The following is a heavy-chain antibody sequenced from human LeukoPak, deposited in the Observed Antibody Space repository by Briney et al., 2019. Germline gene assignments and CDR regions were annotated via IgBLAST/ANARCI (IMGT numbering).Heavy chain of an antibody. Sequence: PEASVKVSCKASGYTFTGYYMHWVRQAPGQGLEWMGWINPNSGGTNYAQKFQGRVTMTGDTPISTAYMELSRLRSDDTAVYYCASRGSISGRYDFDYWGQGTLVTVSS. V-gene: IGHV1-2*02. CDR3: ASRGSISGRYDFDY. CDR1: GYTFTGYY. CDR2: INPNSGGT. J-gene: IGHJ4*02. D-gene: IGHD1-26*01.